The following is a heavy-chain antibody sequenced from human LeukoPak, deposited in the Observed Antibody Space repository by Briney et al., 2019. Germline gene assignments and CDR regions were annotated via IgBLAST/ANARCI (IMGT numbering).Heavy chain of an antibody. J-gene: IGHJ4*02. V-gene: IGHV3-11*01. CDR2: ISSGGSTI. CDR1: GFTFSDYY. Sequence: GGSRRLSGAASGFTFSDYYMSWIRKAPGKGLEWLSYISSGGSTIYYADSVKGRFTISRDNAKNSLYLQMNSLRAEDTAVYYCARASSYYFDYWGQGTLVTVSS. CDR3: ARASSYYFDY.